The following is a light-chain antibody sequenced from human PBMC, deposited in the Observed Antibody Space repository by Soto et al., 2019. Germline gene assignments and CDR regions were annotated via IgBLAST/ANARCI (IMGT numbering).Light chain of an antibody. V-gene: IGKV1-8*01. CDR3: QQYYSYPHT. CDR2: AAS. Sequence: AIRMTQSPSSFSASTGDRVTITCRASQGISSYLAWYQQKPGKAPKLLIYAASTLQSGVPSRFSGSGSGTDFTLTISCPQSEDFATYYFQQYYSYPHTSGQGTKLEIK. CDR1: QGISSY. J-gene: IGKJ1*01.